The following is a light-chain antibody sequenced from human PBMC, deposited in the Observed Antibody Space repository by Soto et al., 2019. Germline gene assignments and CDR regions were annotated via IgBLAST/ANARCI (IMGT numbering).Light chain of an antibody. CDR1: QSVSSF. V-gene: IGKV3-11*01. J-gene: IGKJ1*01. Sequence: DIVLTQTSATLSLSPGERATLTCRASQSVSSFLAWYQQKPGQAPRLLIYGASIRATGIPARFSGSGSGTDFTLTISSLEPEDFAVYYCQQRSNWPPWTFGQGTKVDI. CDR3: QQRSNWPPWT. CDR2: GAS.